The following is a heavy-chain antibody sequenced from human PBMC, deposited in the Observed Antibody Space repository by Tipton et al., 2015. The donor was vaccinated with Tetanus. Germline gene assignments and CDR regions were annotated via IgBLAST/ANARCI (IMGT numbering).Heavy chain of an antibody. CDR2: AYYSGST. CDR1: GASINAGGYL. CDR3: ARHSSLKALNY. J-gene: IGHJ4*02. D-gene: IGHD3-9*01. V-gene: IGHV4-39*01. Sequence: TLSLTCNVSGASINAGGYLWTWVRQPPGKGLEWIGSAYYSGSTYYNPSLKSRVTISVDTSKNQFSLELSSVTAADTAVYYCARHSSLKALNYWGQGTLVTASS.